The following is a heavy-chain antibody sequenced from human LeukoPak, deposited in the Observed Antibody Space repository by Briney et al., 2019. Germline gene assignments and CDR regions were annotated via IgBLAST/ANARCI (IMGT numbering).Heavy chain of an antibody. CDR3: ARSGSGYDVSWDY. D-gene: IGHD5-12*01. V-gene: IGHV3-11*03. Sequence: GRFTISRDNAKNSLYLQMNSPRAEDTAVYYCARSGSGYDVSWDYWGQGTLVTVSS. J-gene: IGHJ4*02.